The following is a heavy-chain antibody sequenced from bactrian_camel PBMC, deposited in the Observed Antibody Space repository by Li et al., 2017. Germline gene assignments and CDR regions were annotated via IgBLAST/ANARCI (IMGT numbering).Heavy chain of an antibody. J-gene: IGHJ6*01. CDR1: GYLFDDSEC. Sequence: HVQLVESGGGSVQAGGSLKLSCIVSGYLFDDSECVGWFREAPGKLREGVASIRDGGATTHYDSSVKGRFTISQDNAKNTVYLQMNNLKPEDTAMYYCAADLDFRCLTESGFRYWGQGTQVTVS. CDR2: IRDGGATT. CDR3: AADLDFRCLTESGFRY. D-gene: IGHD8*01. V-gene: IGHV3S63*01.